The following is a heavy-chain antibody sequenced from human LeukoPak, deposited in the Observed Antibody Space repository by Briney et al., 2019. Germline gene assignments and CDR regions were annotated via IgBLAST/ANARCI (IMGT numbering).Heavy chain of an antibody. D-gene: IGHD6-13*01. V-gene: IGHV1-46*01. CDR2: INPSGGST. CDR1: GYTLTSYY. CDR3: ARDLNRTGSTKYSSSWPLKYYYYGMDV. Sequence: ASVKVSCKASGYTLTSYYMHWVRQAPGQRLEWMGIINPSGGSTSYAQKFQGRVTMTRDTSTSTVYMELSSLRSEDTAVYYCARDLNRTGSTKYSSSWPLKYYYYGMDVWGQGTTVTVSS. J-gene: IGHJ6*02.